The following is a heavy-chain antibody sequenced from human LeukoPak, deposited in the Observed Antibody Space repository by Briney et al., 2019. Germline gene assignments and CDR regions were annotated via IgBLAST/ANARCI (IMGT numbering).Heavy chain of an antibody. CDR3: ARGLVSYDSSGLGY. CDR2: INHSGST. CDR1: GGSIRSSSYY. V-gene: IGHV4-39*07. J-gene: IGHJ4*02. D-gene: IGHD3-22*01. Sequence: SETLSLTCTVSGGSIRSSSYYWGWIRQPPGKGLEWIGEINHSGSTNYNPSLKSRVTISVDTSKNQFSLKLSSVTAADMAVYYCARGLVSYDSSGLGYWGQGTLVTVSS.